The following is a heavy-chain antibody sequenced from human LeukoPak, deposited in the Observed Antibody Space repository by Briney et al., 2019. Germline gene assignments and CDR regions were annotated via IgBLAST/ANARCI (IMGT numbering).Heavy chain of an antibody. J-gene: IGHJ4*02. V-gene: IGHV3-23*01. Sequence: EGSLRLSCAASGFTFSSYAMHWVRQAPGKGLEWVSAISGSGGSTYYADSVKGRFTISRDNSKNTLYLQMNSLRAEDTAVYYCAKRALSSGYLYYFDYWGRGTLVTVSS. CDR3: AKRALSSGYLYYFDY. D-gene: IGHD3-22*01. CDR1: GFTFSSYA. CDR2: ISGSGGST.